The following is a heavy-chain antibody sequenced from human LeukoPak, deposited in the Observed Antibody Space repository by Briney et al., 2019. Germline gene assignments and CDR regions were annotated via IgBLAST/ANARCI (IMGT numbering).Heavy chain of an antibody. CDR1: GYTFTSYY. CDR3: ARELFYYDSSGYSY. V-gene: IGHV1-46*01. CDR2: INPRDGST. Sequence: ASVKVSCKASGYTFTSYYIHWVRQAPGQGLEWMGIINPRDGSTNYAQKFQGRVTMTRDMSTSTVYMELSSLRSEDTAVFYCARELFYYDSSGYSYWGQGTLVTVSS. J-gene: IGHJ4*02. D-gene: IGHD3-22*01.